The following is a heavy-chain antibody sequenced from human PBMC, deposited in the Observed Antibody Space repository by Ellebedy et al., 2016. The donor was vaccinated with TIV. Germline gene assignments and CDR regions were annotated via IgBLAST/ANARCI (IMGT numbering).Heavy chain of an antibody. V-gene: IGHV3-23*01. Sequence: GGSLRLSXAASGFTFSSYSMSWVRQAPGEGLKWVSTIGGGGSNTYYADSVKGRFTVSRDNSKNTLYLQMNSLRVEDTAVYYCLPSGGSSTWGQGTLVTVSS. J-gene: IGHJ4*02. CDR2: IGGGGSNT. D-gene: IGHD1-26*01. CDR1: GFTFSSYS. CDR3: LPSGGSST.